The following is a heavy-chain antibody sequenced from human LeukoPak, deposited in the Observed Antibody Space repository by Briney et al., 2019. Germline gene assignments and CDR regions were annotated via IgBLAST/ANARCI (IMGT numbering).Heavy chain of an antibody. CDR1: GFTFSSYV. CDR2: ISYDGSNE. Sequence: HPGGSLRLSCAASGFTFSSYVMHWVRQAPGKGLEWVAIISYDGSNEYYADSVKGRFTISRDNSKNTLYLQMNSLRAADTAVYYCARVSLEVIGGCPDYWGQGTLVAVSS. V-gene: IGHV3-30*04. CDR3: ARVSLEVIGGCPDY. J-gene: IGHJ4*02. D-gene: IGHD3-16*02.